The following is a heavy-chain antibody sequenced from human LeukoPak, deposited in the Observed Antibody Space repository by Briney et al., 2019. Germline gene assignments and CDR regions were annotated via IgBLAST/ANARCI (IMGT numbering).Heavy chain of an antibody. V-gene: IGHV4-34*01. CDR2: INHSGST. CDR1: GGSFSGYY. D-gene: IGHD6-19*01. Sequence: SETLSLTCAVYGGSFSGYYWSWIRQPPGKGLEWIGEINHSGSTNYNPSLKSRVTISVDTSKNQFSLKLSSVTAADTAVYYCATSGGHRGSGFFDYWGQGTLVTVSS. J-gene: IGHJ4*02. CDR3: ATSGGHRGSGFFDY.